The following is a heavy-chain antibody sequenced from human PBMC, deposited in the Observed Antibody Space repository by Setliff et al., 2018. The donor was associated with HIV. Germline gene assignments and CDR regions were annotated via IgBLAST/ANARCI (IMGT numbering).Heavy chain of an antibody. J-gene: IGHJ4*02. D-gene: IGHD1-26*01. Sequence: SETLSLTCAVYGGSFGDNYWNWIRQPPGKGLEWIGEINQDGNINYNPSLKSRVIISLDTSKKQFSLILRSVTAADTAVYYCARLWENWPGPHYYFDYWGQGALVTVSS. CDR3: ARLWENWPGPHYYFDY. V-gene: IGHV4-34*01. CDR1: GGSFGDNY. CDR2: INQDGNI.